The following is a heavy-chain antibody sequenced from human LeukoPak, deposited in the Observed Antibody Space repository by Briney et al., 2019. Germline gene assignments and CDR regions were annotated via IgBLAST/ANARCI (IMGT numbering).Heavy chain of an antibody. CDR2: IYYSGST. D-gene: IGHD5-12*01. V-gene: IGHV4-39*01. CDR3: ARHGIGALRNNWFDP. J-gene: IGHJ5*02. Sequence: SETLSLTCTVSGGSISCSSYYWGWIRQPPGKGLEWIGSIYYSGSTYYNPSLKSRVTISVDTSKNQFSLKLSSVTAADTAVYYCARHGIGALRNNWFDPWGQGTLVTVSS. CDR1: GGSISCSSYY.